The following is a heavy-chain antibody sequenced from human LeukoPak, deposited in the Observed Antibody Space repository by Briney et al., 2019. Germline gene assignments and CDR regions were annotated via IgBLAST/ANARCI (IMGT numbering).Heavy chain of an antibody. CDR1: GFTVSSNY. CDR2: IYSGGST. J-gene: IGHJ4*02. D-gene: IGHD2-2*01. CDR3: ARAQQYCSSASCYGGYYFDY. Sequence: PGGSLRLSCAASGFTVSSNYMSWVRQAPGKGLEWVSVIYSGGSTYYADSVKGRFTISRDNSKNTLYLQMNTLRAEDTAVYYCARAQQYCSSASCYGGYYFDYWGQGTLVTVSS. V-gene: IGHV3-53*01.